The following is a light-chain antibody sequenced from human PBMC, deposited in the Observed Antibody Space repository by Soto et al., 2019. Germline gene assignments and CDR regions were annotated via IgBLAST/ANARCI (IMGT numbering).Light chain of an antibody. CDR3: QQYIHGYT. CDR1: QSVSTS. CDR2: SAS. J-gene: IGKJ2*01. Sequence: EVVMTQSPATLYVFPGERVTLSCRASQSVSTSLAWYQQKRGQAPRLLIYSASTRATGIPARFSGSGSGTEFTLTISSLESEDFAVYYCQQYIHGYTFGQGTELEIK. V-gene: IGKV3-15*01.